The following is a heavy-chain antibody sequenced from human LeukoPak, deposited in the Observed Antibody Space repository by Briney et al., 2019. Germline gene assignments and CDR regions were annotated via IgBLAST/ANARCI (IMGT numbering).Heavy chain of an antibody. CDR2: ISANSGDR. D-gene: IGHD1-26*01. CDR3: ARERGRELHNDY. V-gene: IGHV1-18*01. CDR1: GYTFTSHG. Sequence: ASVKVSCKASGYTFTSHGISWVRQAPGQGLEWMGWISANSGDRKYAQKFQGRVTLTTDTSTSTAYMELRSLRSDDTAVYYCARERGRELHNDYWGQRTLVTVSS. J-gene: IGHJ4*02.